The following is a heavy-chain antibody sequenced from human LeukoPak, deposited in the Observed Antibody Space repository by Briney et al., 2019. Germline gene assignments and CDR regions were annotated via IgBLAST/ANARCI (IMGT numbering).Heavy chain of an antibody. Sequence: SETLSLICTVSGGSFSSGSYYWDWIRQPPGKGLEWIGSIYYSGSTYYNPSLKSRVTISVDTSKNQFSLKLSSVTAADTALYYCARLGEYSGYDYWGQGTLVTVSS. CDR3: ARLGEYSGYDY. V-gene: IGHV4-39*01. CDR2: IYYSGST. D-gene: IGHD5-12*01. J-gene: IGHJ4*02. CDR1: GGSFSSGSYY.